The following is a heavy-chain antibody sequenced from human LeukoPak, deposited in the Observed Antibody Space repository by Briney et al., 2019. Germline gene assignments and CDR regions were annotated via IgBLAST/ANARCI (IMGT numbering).Heavy chain of an antibody. V-gene: IGHV3-21*01. CDR3: ARALNRVLRLGELSSPPDAFDI. CDR2: ISSSSSYI. Sequence: GGSLRLSCAASGFTFSSFSMNWVRQAPGKGLEWVSSISSSSSYIYYADSVKGRFTISRDNAKNSLYLQMNSLRAEDTAVYYCARALNRVLRLGELSSPPDAFDIWGQGTMVTVSS. J-gene: IGHJ3*02. D-gene: IGHD3-16*02. CDR1: GFTFSSFS.